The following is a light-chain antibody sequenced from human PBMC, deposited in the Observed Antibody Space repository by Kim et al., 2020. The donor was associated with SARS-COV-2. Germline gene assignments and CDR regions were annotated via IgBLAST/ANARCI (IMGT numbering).Light chain of an antibody. CDR2: DVS. Sequence: QSALTQPASVSGSPGQSITISCTGTSTDVGGYNYVSWYQQHPGKAPKFMIYDVSNRPSGVSNRFSGSKSGNTASLTISGLQADDEADYYCSSYTSSSTYVFGTGTKVTVL. J-gene: IGLJ1*01. V-gene: IGLV2-14*03. CDR1: STDVGGYNY. CDR3: SSYTSSSTYV.